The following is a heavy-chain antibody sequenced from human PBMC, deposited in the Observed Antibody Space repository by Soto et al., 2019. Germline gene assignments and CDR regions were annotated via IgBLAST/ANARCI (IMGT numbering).Heavy chain of an antibody. V-gene: IGHV4-31*03. J-gene: IGHJ5*02. CDR3: VSDKRAYSGSHFGFDP. CDR2: IYYSGST. CDR1: GGSISSGGYY. D-gene: IGHD1-26*01. Sequence: QVQLQESGPGLVKPSQTLSLTCTVSGGSISSGGYYWSWIRQHPGKGLEWIGYIYYSGSTYYNPSLKSRVTISVDTSKNHYSLKMSSVTAADTAVYYCVSDKRAYSGSHFGFDPWGQGTLVTVSS.